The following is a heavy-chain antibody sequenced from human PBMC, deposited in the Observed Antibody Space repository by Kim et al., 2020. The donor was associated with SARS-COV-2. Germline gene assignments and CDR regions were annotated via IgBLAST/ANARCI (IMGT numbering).Heavy chain of an antibody. CDR2: FDPEDGET. J-gene: IGHJ6*02. V-gene: IGHV1-24*01. CDR1: GYTLTELS. D-gene: IGHD5-12*01. CDR3: ATAKSQNRDGYNLFYYYGMDV. Sequence: ASVKVSCKVSGYTLTELSMHWVRQAPGKGLEWMGGFDPEDGETIYAQKFQGRVTMTEDTSTDTAYMELSSLRSEDTAVYYCATAKSQNRDGYNLFYYYGMDVWGQGTTVTVSS.